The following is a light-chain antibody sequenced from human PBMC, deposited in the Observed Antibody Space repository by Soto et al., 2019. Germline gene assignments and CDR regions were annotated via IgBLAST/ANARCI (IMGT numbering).Light chain of an antibody. CDR3: MQGTHWPWT. V-gene: IGKV2-30*02. CDR1: QSLMHSDGNTY. J-gene: IGKJ1*01. CDR2: EVS. Sequence: DVVMTQSPLSLPVTLGQPASISCRSSQSLMHSDGNTYLNWFQQRPGQSPRRLIYEVSDRDSGVPDRFSGSGSGTDFTLKISRVEAEDVGVYYCMQGTHWPWTFGQGTEVVIK.